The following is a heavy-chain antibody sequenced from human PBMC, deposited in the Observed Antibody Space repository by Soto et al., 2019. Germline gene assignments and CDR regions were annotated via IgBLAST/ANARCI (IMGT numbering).Heavy chain of an antibody. CDR2: IDWDDDK. D-gene: IGHD5-12*01. V-gene: IGHV2-70*01. CDR1: GFSLSTSGMC. Sequence: SGPTLVNPTQTLTLTCTFSGFSLSTSGMCVSWIRQPPGKALEWLALIDWDDDKYYSTSLKTRLTISKDTSKNQVVLTMTNMDPVDIPTYYCAPRLGAGGYRSGYYSDNLGQGTLLTTCS. J-gene: IGHJ4*01. CDR3: APRLGAGGYRSGYYSDN.